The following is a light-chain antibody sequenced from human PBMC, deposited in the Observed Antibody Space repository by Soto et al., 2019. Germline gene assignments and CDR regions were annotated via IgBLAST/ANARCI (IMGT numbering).Light chain of an antibody. Sequence: EIVLTHSPCTLSLSPLERATLSCMSIQSLSNNIYLAWYQQKPGQAPRLLIFAASSRASGIPDRFSGSGSGTDFTLTISRLEPEDFALFYCQYHGSSPITFGQGTRLEIK. V-gene: IGKV3-20*01. CDR2: AAS. J-gene: IGKJ5*01. CDR3: QYHGSSPIT. CDR1: QSLSNNIY.